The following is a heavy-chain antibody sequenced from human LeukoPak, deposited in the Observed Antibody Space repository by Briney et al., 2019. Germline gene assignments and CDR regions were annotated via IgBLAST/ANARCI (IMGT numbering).Heavy chain of an antibody. J-gene: IGHJ4*02. V-gene: IGHV3-9*01. CDR2: ISWNSGSI. Sequence: GGSLRLSCAASGFTFDDYAMHWVRQAPGKGLEWVSGISWNSGSIGYADSVKGRFTISRDNAKNSLYLQMNSLRAEDTAVYYCARAGLRLVTRYYIDYWGQGTLVTVSS. CDR1: GFTFDDYA. CDR3: ARAGLRLVTRYYIDY. D-gene: IGHD3-9*01.